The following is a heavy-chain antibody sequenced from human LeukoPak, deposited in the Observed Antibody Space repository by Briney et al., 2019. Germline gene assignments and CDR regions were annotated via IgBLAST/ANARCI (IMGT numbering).Heavy chain of an antibody. J-gene: IGHJ3*02. CDR3: ARDCSGGRCHEIGAFDI. V-gene: IGHV4-4*07. Sequence: TETLSLTCTVSGGSISSYYWSWIRQPAGKGLEWIGRIYTSGSTNYNPSLKSRVTMSVDTSKNQFSLKLSSVTAADTAVYYCARDCSGGRCHEIGAFDIWGQGTMVTVSS. CDR1: GGSISSYY. CDR2: IYTSGST. D-gene: IGHD2-15*01.